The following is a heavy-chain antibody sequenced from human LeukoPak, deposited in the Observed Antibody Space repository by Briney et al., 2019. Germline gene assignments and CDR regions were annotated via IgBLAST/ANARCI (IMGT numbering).Heavy chain of an antibody. D-gene: IGHD1-7*01. Sequence: ASVKVSCKVSGYTLTELPMHWVRQAPGKGLEWMGGFDPEDGETIYAQKFQGRVTMTEDTSTDTAYMELSSLRSEDTAVYYCAITVGELGFQLDYWGQGTLVTVSS. J-gene: IGHJ4*02. V-gene: IGHV1-24*01. CDR2: FDPEDGET. CDR3: AITVGELGFQLDY. CDR1: GYTLTELP.